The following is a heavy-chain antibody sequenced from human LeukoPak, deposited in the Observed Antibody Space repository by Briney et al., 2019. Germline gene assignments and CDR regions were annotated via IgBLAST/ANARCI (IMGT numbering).Heavy chain of an antibody. J-gene: IGHJ5*02. D-gene: IGHD3-22*01. CDR1: GGSFSGYY. CDR3: ARDLFYDSSGWFDP. V-gene: IGHV3-21*01. CDR2: ISSSSSYI. Sequence: ETLSLTCAVYGGSFSGYYWSWIRQAPGKGLEWVSSISSSSSYIYYADSVKGRFTISRDNAKNSLYLQMNSLRAEDTAVYYCARDLFYDSSGWFDPWGQGTLVTVSS.